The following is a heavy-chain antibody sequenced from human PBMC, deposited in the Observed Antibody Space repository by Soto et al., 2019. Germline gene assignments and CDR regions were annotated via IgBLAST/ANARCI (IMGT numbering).Heavy chain of an antibody. Sequence: GGSLRLSCAASGFTFSSYSMNWVRQAPGKGLEWVSSISSSSSYIYYADSVKGRFTISRDNAKNSLYLQMNSLRAEDTAVYYCASGICSSTSCHNYYYYYGMDVWGQGTTVTVSS. CDR2: ISSSSSYI. J-gene: IGHJ6*02. CDR1: GFTFSSYS. D-gene: IGHD2-2*01. CDR3: ASGICSSTSCHNYYYYYGMDV. V-gene: IGHV3-21*01.